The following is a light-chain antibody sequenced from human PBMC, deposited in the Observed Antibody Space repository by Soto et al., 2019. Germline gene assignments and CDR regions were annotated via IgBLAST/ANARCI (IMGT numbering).Light chain of an antibody. Sequence: DIQMTQSPSTLSASVGDRVTITCRASQSISSWLAWYQQKPGKAPKLLIYDVSSLESGVPSRFSGSGSGTEFTLTIRSLQPDDFATYYCQQYNSHYTFGQVTKLEIK. V-gene: IGKV1-5*01. CDR3: QQYNSHYT. CDR2: DVS. J-gene: IGKJ2*01. CDR1: QSISSW.